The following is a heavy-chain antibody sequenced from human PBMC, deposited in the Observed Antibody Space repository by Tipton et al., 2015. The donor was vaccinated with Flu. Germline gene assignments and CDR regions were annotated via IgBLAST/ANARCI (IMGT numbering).Heavy chain of an antibody. D-gene: IGHD6-13*01. Sequence: GSLRLSCAASGFTFSDSYMSWIRQAPGKGLEWVSHISSSGSTIYYADSVKGRFTISRDNAKSSLYLQMNSLRAEDTAVYYCARGSASLHYFDYWGQGTLVTVSS. J-gene: IGHJ4*02. CDR3: ARGSASLHYFDY. CDR2: ISSSGSTI. CDR1: GFTFSDSY. V-gene: IGHV3-11*04.